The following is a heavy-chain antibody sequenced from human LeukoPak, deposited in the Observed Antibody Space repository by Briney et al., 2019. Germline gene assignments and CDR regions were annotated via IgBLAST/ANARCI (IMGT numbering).Heavy chain of an antibody. D-gene: IGHD3/OR15-3a*01. CDR2: IYDSGST. CDR3: ASLVLRTVDYFDY. Sequence: SETLSLTCTVSGGSISSYYRSWIRQSPGKGLEWIGYIYDSGSTNYNPSLKSRVTISVDTSKNQFSLKLTSVTAADTAVYYCASLVLRTVDYFDYWGQGTLVTVSS. J-gene: IGHJ4*02. CDR1: GGSISSYY. V-gene: IGHV4-59*01.